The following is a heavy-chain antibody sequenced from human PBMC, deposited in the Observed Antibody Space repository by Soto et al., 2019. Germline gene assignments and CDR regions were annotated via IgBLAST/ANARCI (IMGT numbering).Heavy chain of an antibody. CDR1: GGSVSDKTYY. Sequence: SETLSLTCSVSGGSVSDKTYYWSWIRQPPGKRLEWIGYVYYSGTTNYTPSLKSRVTISVYLSKNRFSLRLSSVTTADTALYYCARTTAVPNTLRSRHFFDYWGQGTMVTVSS. D-gene: IGHD4-17*01. CDR2: VYYSGTT. CDR3: ARTTAVPNTLRSRHFFDY. V-gene: IGHV4-61*01. J-gene: IGHJ4*02.